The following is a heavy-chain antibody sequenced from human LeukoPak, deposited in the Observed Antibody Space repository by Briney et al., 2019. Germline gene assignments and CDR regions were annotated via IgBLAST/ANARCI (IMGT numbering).Heavy chain of an antibody. V-gene: IGHV3-21*01. CDR3: ARDHDRYDSSGYPY. CDR2: ISSSSSYI. D-gene: IGHD3-22*01. CDR1: GFTFSSYS. Sequence: GGSLRLSCAASGFTFSSYSMNWVRQAPGKGLEWVSSISSSSSYIYYADSVKGRFTISKDNAKNSLYLQMNSLRAEDTAVYYCARDHDRYDSSGYPYWGQGTLVTVSS. J-gene: IGHJ4*02.